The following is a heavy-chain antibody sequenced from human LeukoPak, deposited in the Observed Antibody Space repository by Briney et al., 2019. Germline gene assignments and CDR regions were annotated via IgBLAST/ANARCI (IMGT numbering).Heavy chain of an antibody. V-gene: IGHV1-2*02. CDR2: INPNSGGT. Sequence: ASVKVSCKTSGYTFIGYYMHWVRQAPGQGLGWMGWINPNSGGTHYAQKFQGRVTMTRDTSISTGYMELSRLRSDDTAVYYCARGIVVVVAATQDYWGQGTLVTVSS. CDR3: ARGIVVVVAATQDY. CDR1: GYTFIGYY. D-gene: IGHD2-15*01. J-gene: IGHJ4*02.